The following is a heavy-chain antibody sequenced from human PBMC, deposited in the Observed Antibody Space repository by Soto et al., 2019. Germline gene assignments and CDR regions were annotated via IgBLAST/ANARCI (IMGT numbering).Heavy chain of an antibody. D-gene: IGHD1-26*01. CDR3: ATGISSGSYDLDL. CDR1: GYPLTDIS. V-gene: IGHV1-24*01. Sequence: QVQLVQSGAEVKMPGASVKVSCKVSGYPLTDISMHWVRQAPGKGLEWMGGFDPGDGETVYAQKFQGRLTMTEDTSTDTAYMDLSSLRSEDTAVYYCATGISSGSYDLDLWGRGTQVTVSS. CDR2: FDPGDGET. J-gene: IGHJ2*01.